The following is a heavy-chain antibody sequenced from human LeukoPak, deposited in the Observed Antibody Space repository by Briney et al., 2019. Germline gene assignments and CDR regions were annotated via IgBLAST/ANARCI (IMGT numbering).Heavy chain of an antibody. CDR3: ARSFYGSGSYQDY. CDR2: ISSSSSYI. V-gene: IGHV3-21*01. D-gene: IGHD3-10*01. CDR1: GFTFSSYS. J-gene: IGHJ4*02. Sequence: GGSLRLSCAASGFTFSSYSMNWARQAPGKGLEWVSSISSSSSYIYYADSVKGRFTISRDNAKNSLYLQMNSLRAEDTAVYYCARSFYGSGSYQDYWGQGTLVTVSS.